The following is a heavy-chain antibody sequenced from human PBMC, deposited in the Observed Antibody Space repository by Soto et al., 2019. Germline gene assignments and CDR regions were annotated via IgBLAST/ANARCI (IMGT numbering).Heavy chain of an antibody. D-gene: IGHD6-13*01. CDR2: ISSDGSQK. CDR3: AGGDDTTWYPTRDY. J-gene: IGHJ4*02. V-gene: IGHV3-30*04. Sequence: QVQLVESGGGVVQPGRSLRLSCAASGFTFNKYAVHWVRQTPGKGLEWVAIISSDGSQKFYADSVKGRFTISRDNSRNTLFLQMNSLSPEDTAVYYCAGGDDTTWYPTRDYWGQGTLVTVSS. CDR1: GFTFNKYA.